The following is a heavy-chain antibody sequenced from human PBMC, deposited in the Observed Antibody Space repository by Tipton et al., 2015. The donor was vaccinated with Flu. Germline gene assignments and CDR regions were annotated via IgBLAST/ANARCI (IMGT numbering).Heavy chain of an antibody. J-gene: IGHJ4*02. V-gene: IGHV4-61*01. CDR1: GGSVSSGSYY. CDR3: ARGMITFGGVIVSFAFDY. D-gene: IGHD3-16*02. Sequence: TLSLTCTVSGGSVSSGSYYWSWIRQPPGKGLEWIGYIYYSGSTNYNPSLKSRVTISVDTSKNQFSLKLSSVTAADTAVYYCARGMITFGGVIVSFAFDYWGQGALVTVSS. CDR2: IYYSGST.